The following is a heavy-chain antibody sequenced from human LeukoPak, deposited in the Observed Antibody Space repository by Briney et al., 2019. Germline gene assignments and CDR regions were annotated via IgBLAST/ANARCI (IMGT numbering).Heavy chain of an antibody. Sequence: ASVKVSCKASGGTFSSYAISWVRQAPGQGLEWMGRIIPILGIANYAQKFQGRVTITADKSTSTAYMELSSLRSEDTAVYYCARAGYSSSNDYWGQGTLVTVSS. CDR3: ARAGYSSSNDY. V-gene: IGHV1-69*04. CDR1: GGTFSSYA. J-gene: IGHJ4*02. D-gene: IGHD5-18*01. CDR2: IIPILGIA.